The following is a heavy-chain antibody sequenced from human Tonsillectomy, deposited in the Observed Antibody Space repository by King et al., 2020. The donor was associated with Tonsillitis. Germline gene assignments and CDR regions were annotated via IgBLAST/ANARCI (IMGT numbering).Heavy chain of an antibody. CDR3: ARPRRKSINDAFDI. Sequence: VQLVQSGAEVKKPGESLKISCKGSGYSFTSYWIGWVRQMPGKGQEWMGIIYPGDSDTRYSPSFQGQVTISADKSISTAYLPLSSLKASDTAMFYCARPRRKSINDAFDIWGQGTMVTVSS. CDR1: GYSFTSYW. CDR2: IYPGDSDT. J-gene: IGHJ3*02. V-gene: IGHV5-51*01. D-gene: IGHD1-14*01.